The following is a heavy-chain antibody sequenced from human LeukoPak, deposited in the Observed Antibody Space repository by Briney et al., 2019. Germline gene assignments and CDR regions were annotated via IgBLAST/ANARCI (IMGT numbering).Heavy chain of an antibody. D-gene: IGHD2-15*01. CDR1: NDSIRSGDYY. V-gene: IGHV4-30-4*01. CDR3: VREILYCSGGSCYRGPFDT. J-gene: IGHJ4*02. Sequence: SETLSLTCTVSNDSIRSGDYYWNWIRQPPGKGLEWIGYIFHSGGTSYNPSLKTRVFFSVDTSQNQFSLKLNSVTAADTAVYYCVREILYCSGGSCYRGPFDTWGQGTLVTVSA. CDR2: IFHSGGT.